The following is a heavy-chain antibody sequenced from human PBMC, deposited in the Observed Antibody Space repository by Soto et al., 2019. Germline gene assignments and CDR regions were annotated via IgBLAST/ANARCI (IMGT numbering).Heavy chain of an antibody. V-gene: IGHV4-30-2*01. Sequence: SETLSLTCTVSGGSINSGGYSWTWIRQPPGKGLEWIGFIYHTGTTYYNPSLKSRVTISVDRSKNQFSLKLTSVTAADTAVYYCARVGSKSFYYATDVWGQGTTVTVSS. CDR3: ARVGSKSFYYATDV. J-gene: IGHJ6*02. CDR2: IYHTGTT. D-gene: IGHD4-4*01. CDR1: GGSINSGGYS.